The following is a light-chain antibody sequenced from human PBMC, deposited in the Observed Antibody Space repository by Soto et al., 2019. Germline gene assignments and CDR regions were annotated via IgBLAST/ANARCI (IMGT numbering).Light chain of an antibody. CDR1: SSDVGGYNY. CDR3: SSYTSSSTNVV. CDR2: DVS. J-gene: IGLJ2*01. V-gene: IGLV2-14*01. Sequence: QSALTQPASVSGSPGQSITISCTGTSSDVGGYNYVSWYQQHPGKAPKLMIYDVSNRPSGVSNRFSGSKSGNTASLTISGLQAEDEADYYCSSYTSSSTNVVFGEGTKLTVL.